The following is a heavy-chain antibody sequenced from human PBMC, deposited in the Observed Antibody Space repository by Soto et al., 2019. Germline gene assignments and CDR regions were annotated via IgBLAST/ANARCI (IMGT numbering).Heavy chain of an antibody. J-gene: IGHJ6*02. CDR3: ARSSPVSYYYGMDV. CDR1: GFTFSSYA. D-gene: IGHD6-13*01. CDR2: ISYDGSNK. Sequence: QVQLVESGGGVVQPGRSLRLSCAASGFTFSSYAMHWVRQAPGKGLEWVAVISYDGSNKYYADSVKGRFTISRDNSKNSLYLQMNSLRAEDTAVYYCARSSPVSYYYGMDVWGQGTTVTVSS. V-gene: IGHV3-30-3*01.